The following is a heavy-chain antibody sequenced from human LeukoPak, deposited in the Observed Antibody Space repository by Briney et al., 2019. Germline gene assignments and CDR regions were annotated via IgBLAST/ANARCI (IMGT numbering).Heavy chain of an antibody. J-gene: IGHJ5*02. CDR1: GFTFSSYA. D-gene: IGHD6-6*01. V-gene: IGHV3-23*01. Sequence: GGSLRLSCAAPGFTFSSYAMSWVRQAPGKGLEWVSAISGSGGSTYYADSVKGRFTISRDNSKNTLYLQMNSLRAEDTAVYYCVRGYSSSSHSGFDPWGQGTLVTVSS. CDR2: ISGSGGST. CDR3: VRGYSSSSHSGFDP.